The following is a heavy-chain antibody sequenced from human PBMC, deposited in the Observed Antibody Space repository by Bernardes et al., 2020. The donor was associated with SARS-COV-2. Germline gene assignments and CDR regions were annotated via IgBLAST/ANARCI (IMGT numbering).Heavy chain of an antibody. CDR3: ACFGVEWLPKKRNYYYYYGMDV. D-gene: IGHD3-3*01. V-gene: IGHV3-9*01. Sequence: GGSLRLSCAASGFTFDDYAMHWVRQAPGKGLEWVSGISWNSGSIGYADSVKGRFTISRDNAKNSLYLQMNSLRAEDTALYYCACFGVEWLPKKRNYYYYYGMDVWGQGTTVTVSS. CDR2: ISWNSGSI. CDR1: GFTFDDYA. J-gene: IGHJ6*02.